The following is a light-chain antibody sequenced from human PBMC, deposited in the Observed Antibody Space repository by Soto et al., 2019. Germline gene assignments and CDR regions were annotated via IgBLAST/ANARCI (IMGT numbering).Light chain of an antibody. CDR3: QSTDSTATYVV. J-gene: IGLJ3*02. CDR1: ALPNQD. V-gene: IGLV3-25*03. Sequence: SSELTQPPSVSVSPGQTATITCSGDALPNQDAYWYQQKPGQARVLMIYKDSERPSGIPERFSGSSSETIVTLTISGVEGEDEADYYCQSTDSTATYVVFGGGTKLTVL. CDR2: KDS.